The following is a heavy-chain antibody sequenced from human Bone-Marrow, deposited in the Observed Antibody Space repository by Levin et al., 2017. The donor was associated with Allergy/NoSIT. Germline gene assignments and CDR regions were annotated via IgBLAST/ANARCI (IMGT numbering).Heavy chain of an antibody. D-gene: IGHD2/OR15-2a*01. V-gene: IGHV4-39*01. CDR3: ARHFYPGSDY. CDR2: SRYSGST. CDR1: GASISSDTYY. Sequence: PGGSLRLSCTVSGASISSDTYYWAWIRQPPGRGLEWIGSSRYSGSTYYNPSLQSRVSISVDSSRNQFSLRLTSVTAADTAVYYCARHFYPGSDYWGQGTLVTVSS. J-gene: IGHJ4*02.